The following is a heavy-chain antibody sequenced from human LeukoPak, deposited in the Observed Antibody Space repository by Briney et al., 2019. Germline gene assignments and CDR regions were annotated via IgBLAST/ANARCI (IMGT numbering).Heavy chain of an antibody. V-gene: IGHV4-4*07. Sequence: PSETLSLTCTVSGGSISSYYWSWIRQPAGKGLEWIGRIYTSGGTNYNPSLKSRVTMSVDTSKNQFSLKLSSVTAADTAVYYCAREGGCRGGSCYRTDAFDIWGQGTMVTVSS. CDR1: GGSISSYY. CDR3: AREGGCRGGSCYRTDAFDI. D-gene: IGHD2-15*01. CDR2: IYTSGGT. J-gene: IGHJ3*02.